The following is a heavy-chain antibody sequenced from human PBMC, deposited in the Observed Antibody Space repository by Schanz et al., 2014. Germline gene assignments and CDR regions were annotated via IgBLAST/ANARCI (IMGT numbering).Heavy chain of an antibody. CDR1: EYSFTSYS. CDR3: TSSAGRDLWSGYYTRFDY. D-gene: IGHD3-3*01. V-gene: IGHV1-3*04. Sequence: QVHLVQSGAEVKRPGASVKVSCKASEYSFTSYSMHWVRQAPGQRLEWMGWINTGSGDTKYSQNFPARVPMTADTSTGTAYMELSSLRSNDTAVYYCTSSAGRDLWSGYYTRFDYWGQGSLVIVSS. CDR2: INTGSGDT. J-gene: IGHJ4*02.